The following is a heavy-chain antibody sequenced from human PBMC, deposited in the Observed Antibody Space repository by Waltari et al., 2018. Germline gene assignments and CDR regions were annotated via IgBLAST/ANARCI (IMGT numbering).Heavy chain of an antibody. D-gene: IGHD4-17*01. CDR3: ARDNGDYGYFDY. Sequence: QVQLVQSGAEVKKPGSSVKVSCKASGGTFSSYAISWVRQAPGKGLEWIGEIYHSGSTNYNPSLKSRVTISVDKSKNQFSLKLSSVTAADTAVYYCARDNGDYGYFDYWGQGTLVTVSS. V-gene: IGHV4-4*02. J-gene: IGHJ4*02. CDR2: IYHSGST. CDR1: GGTFSSYAI.